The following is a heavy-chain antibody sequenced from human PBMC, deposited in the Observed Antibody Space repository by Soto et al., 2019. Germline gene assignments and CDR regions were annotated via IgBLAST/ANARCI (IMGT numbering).Heavy chain of an antibody. J-gene: IGHJ6*03. D-gene: IGHD6-13*01. CDR1: GGSISSYY. CDR2: IYYSGST. CDR3: ATRRSYSSRGYYYYYMDV. V-gene: IGHV4-59*08. Sequence: SETLSLTCTVSGGSISSYYWSWIRQPPGKGLEWIGYIYYSGSTNYNPSHKSRVTISVDTSKNQFSLKLSSVTAADTAVYYCATRRSYSSRGYYYYYMDVWGKGTTVTVSS.